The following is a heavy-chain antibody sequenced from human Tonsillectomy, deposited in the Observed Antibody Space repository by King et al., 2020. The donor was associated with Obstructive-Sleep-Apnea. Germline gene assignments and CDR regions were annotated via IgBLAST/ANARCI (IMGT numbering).Heavy chain of an antibody. CDR1: GFTFDNYG. D-gene: IGHD2-15*01. V-gene: IGHV3-33*05. J-gene: IGHJ4*02. CDR2: VSYNGNDQ. Sequence: VQLVESGGGVVQPGRALRLSCAASGFTFDNYGMNWVRQAPGMGLEWVAVVSYNGNDQYYADSVKGRFTISRDNSNEKLYLQMSSLRADDTAGYYCARGGWCSGGKCYFDFWGQGTLVTVSA. CDR3: ARGGWCSGGKCYFDF.